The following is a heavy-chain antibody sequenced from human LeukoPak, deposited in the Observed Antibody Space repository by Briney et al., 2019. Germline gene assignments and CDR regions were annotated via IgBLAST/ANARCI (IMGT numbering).Heavy chain of an antibody. D-gene: IGHD3-10*02. J-gene: IGHJ6*04. Sequence: PGGSLRLSCAASGFTFSSYAMNWVRQAPGKGLEWVSSISESGGTTDYADSVKGRFTISRDNSKNTLYLQMNSLRAEDTAVYYCAELGITMIGGVWGKGTTVTISS. V-gene: IGHV3-23*01. CDR1: GFTFSSYA. CDR2: ISESGGTT. CDR3: AELGITMIGGV.